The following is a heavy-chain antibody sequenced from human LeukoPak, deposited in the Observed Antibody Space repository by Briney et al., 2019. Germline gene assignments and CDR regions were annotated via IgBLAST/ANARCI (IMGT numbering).Heavy chain of an antibody. CDR1: GFTFSNYW. D-gene: IGHD3-16*01. J-gene: IGHJ3*02. V-gene: IGHV3-74*01. Sequence: GGSLRLSCAASGFTFSNYWTHWVRQAPGERLVWVSRITSEGSSTSHADSVKGRFTISRDNAKNTLYLQMNSLRAEDTAVYYCARDYAVGESFDIWGQGTLVTVSS. CDR2: ITSEGSST. CDR3: ARDYAVGESFDI.